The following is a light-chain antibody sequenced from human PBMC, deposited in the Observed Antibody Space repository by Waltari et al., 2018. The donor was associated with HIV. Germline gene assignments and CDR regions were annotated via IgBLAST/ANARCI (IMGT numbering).Light chain of an antibody. V-gene: IGKV1-39*01. CDR2: AAS. J-gene: IGKJ2*01. CDR3: QQTYSTPFT. CDR1: ESISNS. Sequence: DIQMTQSPTSLSASVGDRVTIVCLASESISNSLTWFQQRPGKAPKLLIYAASSLQSGVPSRFSGSGSETDFTLTISTLQPEDIATYYCQQTYSTPFTFGQGTKVEIK.